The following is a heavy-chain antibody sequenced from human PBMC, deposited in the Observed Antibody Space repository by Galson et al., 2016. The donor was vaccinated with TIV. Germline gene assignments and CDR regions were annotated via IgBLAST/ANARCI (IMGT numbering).Heavy chain of an antibody. V-gene: IGHV3-30*18. CDR1: GFIVNTNY. J-gene: IGHJ6*02. Sequence: SLRLSCAGSGFIVNTNYIHWVRQAPGKGPEWVAFISYSGGNKYYGDSVKGRFTISRDNSKDTVYLEMNSLRTEDTAMYYCAKAQEKYFSNLYYGMAVWGQGTMVTVSS. CDR3: AKAQEKYFSNLYYGMAV. D-gene: IGHD4-11*01. CDR2: ISYSGGNK.